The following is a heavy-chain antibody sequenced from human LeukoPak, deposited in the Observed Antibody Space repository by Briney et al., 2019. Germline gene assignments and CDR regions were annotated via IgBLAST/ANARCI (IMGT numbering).Heavy chain of an antibody. J-gene: IGHJ4*02. D-gene: IGHD5-24*01. CDR1: GFTFSSYS. Sequence: GGSLRLSCAASGFTFSSYSMNWVRQAPGKGLEWGSSISSSSSYIYYADSVKGGFTISRDNAKNSLYLQMNRLRDEDTAVYHCARETNRDGYASDFDYWGQGTLVTVSS. CDR3: ARETNRDGYASDFDY. V-gene: IGHV3-21*01. CDR2: ISSSSSYI.